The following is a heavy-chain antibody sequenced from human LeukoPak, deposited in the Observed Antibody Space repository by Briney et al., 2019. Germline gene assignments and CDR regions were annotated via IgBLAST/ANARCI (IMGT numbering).Heavy chain of an antibody. CDR3: ARFYYYDSSGAFDI. Sequence: SQTLSLTCTVSGGSISSGSYYWSWIRQPAGKGLEWIGRIYTSGSTYYNPSLKSRVTISVDTSKNQFSLKLSSVTAADTAVYYCARFYYYDSSGAFDIWGQGTMVTVSS. J-gene: IGHJ3*02. CDR2: IYTSGST. V-gene: IGHV4-61*02. CDR1: GGSISSGSYY. D-gene: IGHD3-22*01.